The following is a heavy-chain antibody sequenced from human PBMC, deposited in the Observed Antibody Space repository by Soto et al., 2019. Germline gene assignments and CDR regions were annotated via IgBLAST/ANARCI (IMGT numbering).Heavy chain of an antibody. CDR3: ATMNGYFEY. D-gene: IGHD3-22*01. Sequence: LRLSCADSGFRFSSYSMSWVRQTPGKGLEWVAAITATGDRTYYADSVTGRFTISRDNSKKTHYLQMTSLRAEDTAMYYCATMNGYFEYWGQGTPVTVSS. CDR1: GFRFSSYS. V-gene: IGHV3-23*01. CDR2: ITATGDRT. J-gene: IGHJ4*02.